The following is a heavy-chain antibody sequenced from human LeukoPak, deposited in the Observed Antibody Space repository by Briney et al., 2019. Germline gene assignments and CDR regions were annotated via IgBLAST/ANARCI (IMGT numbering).Heavy chain of an antibody. J-gene: IGHJ4*02. CDR2: ISSSSSYI. Sequence: GGPLRLPCAASGFPFSSYRMNWVRQAPGKGLEWVSSISSSSSYIYYADSVKGRFTISRDNAKNSLYLQMNSLRAEDTAVYYCARESDSSSWYSGYFDYWGQGTLVTVSS. CDR3: ARESDSSSWYSGYFDY. V-gene: IGHV3-21*01. D-gene: IGHD6-13*01. CDR1: GFPFSSYR.